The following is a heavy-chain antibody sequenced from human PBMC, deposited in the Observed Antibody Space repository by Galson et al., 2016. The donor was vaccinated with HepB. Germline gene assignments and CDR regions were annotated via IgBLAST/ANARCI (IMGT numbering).Heavy chain of an antibody. CDR3: ARDTPLSYIWGPYRPFDY. D-gene: IGHD3-16*02. CDR1: GFTFSTYC. CDR2: IQQDGSEK. J-gene: IGHJ4*02. V-gene: IGHV3-7*01. Sequence: SLRLSCAASGFTFSTYCMSWVRQAPGKGLEWVANIQQDGSEKSYVDSVKGRFTISRDNAKKSLYLQMNSLRAEDTAVYYCARDTPLSYIWGPYRPFDYWGQGTLVTVSS.